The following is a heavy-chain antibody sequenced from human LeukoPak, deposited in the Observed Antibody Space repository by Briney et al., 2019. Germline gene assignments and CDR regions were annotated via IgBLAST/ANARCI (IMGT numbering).Heavy chain of an antibody. CDR2: IIPIFGTA. CDR1: GYTFTSYG. D-gene: IGHD6-13*01. CDR3: ARGATAAAGTGGWFDP. V-gene: IGHV1-69*05. Sequence: SVKVSCXASGYTFTSYGISWVRLAPGQGLEWMGRIIPIFGTANYAQKFQGRVTITTDESTSTSYMELSSLRSEGTAVYYCARGATAAAGTGGWFDPWGQGTLVTVSS. J-gene: IGHJ5*02.